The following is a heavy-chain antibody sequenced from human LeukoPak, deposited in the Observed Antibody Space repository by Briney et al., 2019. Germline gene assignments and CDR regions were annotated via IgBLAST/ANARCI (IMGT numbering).Heavy chain of an antibody. CDR3: AKSPGYYDYVWGSYHNNWFDP. D-gene: IGHD3-16*02. CDR1: GFTFSSYA. J-gene: IGHJ5*02. Sequence: GGSLRLSCAASGFTFSSYAMSWVRQAPGKGLEWVSAISGSGGSTYYADSVKGRFTISRDNSKNTLYLQMNSLRAEDTAVYYCAKSPGYYDYVWGSYHNNWFDPWGQGTLVTVSS. CDR2: ISGSGGST. V-gene: IGHV3-23*01.